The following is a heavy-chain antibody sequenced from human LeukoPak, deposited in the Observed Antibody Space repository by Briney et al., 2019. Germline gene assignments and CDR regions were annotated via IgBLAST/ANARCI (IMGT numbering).Heavy chain of an antibody. J-gene: IGHJ4*02. CDR1: GFTFSSYS. CDR2: ISSSSSYI. D-gene: IGHD6-6*01. V-gene: IGHV3-21*01. Sequence: GGSLRLSCAASGFTFSSYSMNWVRQAPGKGLEWVSSISSSSSYIYYADSVKGRFTISRDNAKNSLYLQMNSPRAEDTAVYYCARSIDSSSSGRDYWGQGTLVTVSS. CDR3: ARSIDSSSSGRDY.